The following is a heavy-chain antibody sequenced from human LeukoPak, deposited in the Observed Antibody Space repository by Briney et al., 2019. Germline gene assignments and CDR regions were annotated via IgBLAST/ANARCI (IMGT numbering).Heavy chain of an antibody. Sequence: GGSLRLACAASGFTFSSYWMSWVRQAPGKGLEWVANIKQDGSEKYYVDSVKGRFTISRDNAKNSLYLQMNSLRAEDTAVYYCARAAAHQRKYNWFDPWGQGTLVTVSS. J-gene: IGHJ5*02. D-gene: IGHD6-13*01. CDR1: GFTFSSYW. CDR3: ARAAAHQRKYNWFDP. V-gene: IGHV3-7*03. CDR2: IKQDGSEK.